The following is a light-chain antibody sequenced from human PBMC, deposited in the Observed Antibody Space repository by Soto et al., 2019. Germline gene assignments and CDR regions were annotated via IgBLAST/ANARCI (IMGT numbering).Light chain of an antibody. CDR2: GAF. CDR3: QQYNNWPPIT. J-gene: IGKJ5*01. CDR1: QSVKIN. V-gene: IGKV3-15*01. Sequence: EIVMTQSPATLSVSPGERATLSCRASQSVKINLAWYQQKPGQAPRLLIYGAFTRATGIPARFSGSGSGTELTLTIGSLRSEDFAVYYCQQYNNWPPITFGQGTRVEIK.